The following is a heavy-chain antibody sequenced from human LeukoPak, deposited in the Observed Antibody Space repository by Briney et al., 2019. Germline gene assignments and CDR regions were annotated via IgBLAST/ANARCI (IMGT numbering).Heavy chain of an antibody. CDR1: GFTFSSYG. CDR3: AGGDTSGYYYAGFEY. V-gene: IGHV3-30*02. CDR2: MRYDGSNK. J-gene: IGHJ4*02. D-gene: IGHD3-22*01. Sequence: PGGSLRLSCAASGFTFSSYGMHWVRQAPGKGLEWLAFMRYDGSNKYYADSVKGRFTISRDNSKNTLYLQMNSVRAEDTAVYYCAGGDTSGYYYAGFEYWGQGTLVTVSS.